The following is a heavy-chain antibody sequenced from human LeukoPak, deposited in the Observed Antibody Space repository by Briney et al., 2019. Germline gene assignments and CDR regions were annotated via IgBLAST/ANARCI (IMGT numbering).Heavy chain of an antibody. CDR3: AREESGGLFDY. Sequence: ASVKVSCKASGGTFSSYAISWVRQAPGQGLEWMGKVNPSGGTTTYAQKFQGRVTVTRDTPTSTVYMEMSSLRPEDTAVYYCAREESGGLFDYWGQGTLLTVSS. D-gene: IGHD3-16*01. V-gene: IGHV1-46*01. CDR2: VNPSGGTT. CDR1: GGTFSSYA. J-gene: IGHJ4*02.